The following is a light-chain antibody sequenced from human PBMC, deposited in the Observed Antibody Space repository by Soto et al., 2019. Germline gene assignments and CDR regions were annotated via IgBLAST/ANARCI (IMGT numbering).Light chain of an antibody. CDR2: GVS. CDR1: QSISST. CDR3: QKYNDWPPSWT. V-gene: IGKV3-15*01. J-gene: IGKJ1*01. Sequence: EIVMTQSPATLSVSPGERVTLSCRASQSISSTLAWHQQRPGQAPRLLIYGVSTRATGIPARFSGSGSGTEFTLTISRLQSEDFAVYYCQKYNDWPPSWTFGQGTKVEIK.